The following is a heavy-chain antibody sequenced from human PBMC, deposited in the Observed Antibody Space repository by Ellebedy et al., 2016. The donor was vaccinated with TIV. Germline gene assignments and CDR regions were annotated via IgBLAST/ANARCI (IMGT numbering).Heavy chain of an antibody. CDR1: GFTFSNYV. CDR2: ISFTDDST. J-gene: IGHJ4*02. CDR3: AKDRDDAGDFVFDS. V-gene: IGHV3-23*01. D-gene: IGHD4-17*01. Sequence: GGSLRLXCTASGFTFSNYVMSWVRQAPGKGLKWVPGISFTDDSTYYADSVKGRFTISKDDPKSTLYLQMNNLRAEDTAVYYCAKDRDDAGDFVFDSWGQGTLVTVSS.